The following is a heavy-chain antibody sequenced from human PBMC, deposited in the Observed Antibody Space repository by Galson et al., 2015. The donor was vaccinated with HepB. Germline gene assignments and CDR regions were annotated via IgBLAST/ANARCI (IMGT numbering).Heavy chain of an antibody. CDR2: IDWDDDK. V-gene: IGHV2-70*17. Sequence: PALVKPTQTLTLTCSVSGFSLTTSGMCVTWIRQPPGKALEWLARIDWDDDKFYSTSLKTRLTISKDTSKNQVVLTMTNMDPVDTATYYCAFQTGSSGYSQPFHYWGQGTLVTVSS. J-gene: IGHJ4*02. D-gene: IGHD3-22*01. CDR3: AFQTGSSGYSQPFHY. CDR1: GFSLTTSGMC.